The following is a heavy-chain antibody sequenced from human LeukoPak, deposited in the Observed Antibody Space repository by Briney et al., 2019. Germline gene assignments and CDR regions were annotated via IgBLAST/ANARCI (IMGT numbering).Heavy chain of an antibody. CDR3: ARYDYGDYDSRDAFDI. CDR1: GFTFDDYG. Sequence: GGSLRLSCAASGFTFDDYGMSWVRQAPGKGLEWVSGINWNGGSTGYADSVKGRFTISRDNAKNSLYLQMNSLRAEDTALYYCARYDYGDYDSRDAFDIWGQGTMVTVSS. J-gene: IGHJ3*02. CDR2: INWNGGST. V-gene: IGHV3-20*04. D-gene: IGHD4-17*01.